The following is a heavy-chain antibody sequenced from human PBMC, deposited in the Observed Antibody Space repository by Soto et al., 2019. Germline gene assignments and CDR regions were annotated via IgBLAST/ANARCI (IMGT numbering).Heavy chain of an antibody. CDR1: GYTVRNYG. J-gene: IGHJ4*02. CDR3: ARDRQWEPLLY. V-gene: IGHV1-18*01. D-gene: IGHD1-26*01. CDR2: VSAYNRNS. Sequence: QVQLVQSGSEVKKPGASVRVTCKASGYTVRNYGISWVREAPGQGLEGMGWVSAYNRNSNYAQKFEDRVIMTADPATSTAYLELRGLRSDDTAIYYFARDRQWEPLLYWGQGTLVSVSS.